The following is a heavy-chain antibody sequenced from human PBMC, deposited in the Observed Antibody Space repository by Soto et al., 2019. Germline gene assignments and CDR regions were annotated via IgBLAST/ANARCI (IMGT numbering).Heavy chain of an antibody. J-gene: IGHJ3*02. V-gene: IGHV3-33*01. CDR3: ARVSVSYGDYRVGRAFDI. CDR1: GFTFSSYG. D-gene: IGHD4-17*01. Sequence: QVQLVESGGGVVQPGRSLRLSCAASGFTFSSYGMHWVRQAPGKGLEWVAVIWYDGSNKYYADSVKGRFTISRDNSKNTLYLQMNSLRAEDTAVYYCARVSVSYGDYRVGRAFDIWGQGTMVTVSS. CDR2: IWYDGSNK.